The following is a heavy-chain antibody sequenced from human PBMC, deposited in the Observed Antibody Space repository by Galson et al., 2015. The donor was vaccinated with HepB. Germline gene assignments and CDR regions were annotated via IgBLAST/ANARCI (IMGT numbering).Heavy chain of an antibody. Sequence: SVKASCKASGYTFTSYGISWVRQAPGQGLEWMGWISAYNGNTNYAQKLQGRVTMTTDTSTSTAYMELRSLRSDDTAVYYCARGGYDFWSGYRAEYFQHWGQGTLVTVSS. CDR2: ISAYNGNT. D-gene: IGHD3-3*01. CDR3: ARGGYDFWSGYRAEYFQH. CDR1: GYTFTSYG. J-gene: IGHJ1*01. V-gene: IGHV1-18*04.